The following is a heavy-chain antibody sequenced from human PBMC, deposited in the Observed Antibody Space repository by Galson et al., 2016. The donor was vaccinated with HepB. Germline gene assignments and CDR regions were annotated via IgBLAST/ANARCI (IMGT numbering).Heavy chain of an antibody. CDR2: IIPIFGRP. V-gene: IGHV1-69*13. CDR1: GDTFNSYA. D-gene: IGHD3-9*01. Sequence: SVKVSCKASGDTFNSYAFNWVRQAPGQGLEWMGGIIPIFGRPDYAQKFQGRVTITADESTSTAYMELSSLRSEDTAVYYCARSTGHDILTGYFLSYFDPWGQGTLVSVSS. J-gene: IGHJ5*02. CDR3: ARSTGHDILTGYFLSYFDP.